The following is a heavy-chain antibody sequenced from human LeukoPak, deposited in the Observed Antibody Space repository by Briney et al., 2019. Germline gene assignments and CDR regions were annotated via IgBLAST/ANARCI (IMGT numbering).Heavy chain of an antibody. CDR3: ARGTRWLPLYFDY. CDR2: INHSGST. CDR1: GGSISSGGYY. Sequence: PSETLSLTCTVSGGSISSGGYYWSWIRQPPGKGLEWIGEINHSGSTNYNPSLKSRVTISVDTSKNQFSLKLSSVTAADTAVYYCARGTRWLPLYFDYWGQGTLVTVSS. J-gene: IGHJ4*02. V-gene: IGHV4-39*07. D-gene: IGHD3-22*01.